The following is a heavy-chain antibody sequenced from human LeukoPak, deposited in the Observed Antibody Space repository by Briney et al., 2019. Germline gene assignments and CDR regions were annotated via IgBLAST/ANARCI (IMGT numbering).Heavy chain of an antibody. V-gene: IGHV3-74*01. CDR1: GFAFNKYW. D-gene: IGHD3-22*01. CDR2: INGDGSTT. J-gene: IGHJ4*02. CDR3: ATGNYYDSRGYYTFGH. Sequence: SGGSLRLSCAASGFAFNKYWMHWVRQTPGKGLVWVSRINGDGSTTSYADSVKGGFTISRDNAKNTLYLQMSSPRAEDTAVYYCATGNYYDSRGYYTFGHWGQGTLVTVSS.